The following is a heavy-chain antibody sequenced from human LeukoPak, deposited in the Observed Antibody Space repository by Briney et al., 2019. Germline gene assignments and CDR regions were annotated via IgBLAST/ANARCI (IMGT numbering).Heavy chain of an antibody. J-gene: IGHJ6*03. V-gene: IGHV4-59*01. CDR2: VYYTGSP. Sequence: PSETLSLTCTLSVGSINDFYWNWLRQPPGKGLEWIGYVYYTGSPDYNPSLKSRATTSVDTSRNEFSLKLSSVTTADAAVYYCARALRFGRLGYFYYYMDVWGKGTTVTVSS. CDR1: VGSINDFY. CDR3: ARALRFGRLGYFYYYMDV. D-gene: IGHD3-10*01.